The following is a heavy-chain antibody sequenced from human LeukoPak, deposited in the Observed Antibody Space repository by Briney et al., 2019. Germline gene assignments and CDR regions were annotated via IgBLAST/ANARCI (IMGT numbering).Heavy chain of an antibody. CDR2: INAGNGNT. Sequence: GASVKVSCKASGYTFTSYAMHWVRQAPGQRREWMGWINAGNGNTKYSQKFQGRVTVTRDTSTSTVHMELSGLRSEDTAVYYCARDQEGFDYWGQGTLVTVSS. V-gene: IGHV1-3*01. J-gene: IGHJ4*02. CDR1: GYTFTSYA. CDR3: ARDQEGFDY.